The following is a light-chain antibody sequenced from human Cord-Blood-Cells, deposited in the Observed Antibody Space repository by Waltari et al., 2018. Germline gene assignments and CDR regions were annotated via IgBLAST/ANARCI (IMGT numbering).Light chain of an antibody. V-gene: IGLV2-14*01. CDR1: SRAVGGYNS. CDR2: DVS. Sequence: QSALTQPASVSGSPGQSITISCTGTSRAVGGYNSVSWYQQHPGKAPKLMIYDVSNRPSGVSNRFPGSKSGNTASLTISGLQAEDEADYYCSSYTSSSTLVFGGGTKLTVL. J-gene: IGLJ2*01. CDR3: SSYTSSSTLV.